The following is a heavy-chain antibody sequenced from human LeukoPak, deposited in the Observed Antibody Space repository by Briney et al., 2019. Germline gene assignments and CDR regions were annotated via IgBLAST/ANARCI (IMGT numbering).Heavy chain of an antibody. J-gene: IGHJ4*02. V-gene: IGHV5-51*01. Sequence: GESLKISCKGSGYSFTTYWIGGVRQMPGKGLEWMGIIYPGDSDTRYSPSFQGQVTISADKSISTAYLQWSSLKASDTAMYYCARRDIAVAGTFDYWGQGTLVTVSS. CDR3: ARRDIAVAGTFDY. CDR2: IYPGDSDT. CDR1: GYSFTTYW. D-gene: IGHD6-19*01.